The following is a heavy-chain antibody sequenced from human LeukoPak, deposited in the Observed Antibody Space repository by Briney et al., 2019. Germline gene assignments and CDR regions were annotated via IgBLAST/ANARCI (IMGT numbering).Heavy chain of an antibody. Sequence: GESLKISCKGSGYSFTSYWISWERQMPGKGLEWMGRIDPSDSYTNYSPSFQGHVTISADKSISTAYLQWSSLKASDTAMYYCARPGYCSSTSCYGGDYYYYGMDVWGQGTTVTVSS. CDR3: ARPGYCSSTSCYGGDYYYYGMDV. D-gene: IGHD2-2*01. J-gene: IGHJ6*02. CDR1: GYSFTSYW. CDR2: IDPSDSYT. V-gene: IGHV5-10-1*01.